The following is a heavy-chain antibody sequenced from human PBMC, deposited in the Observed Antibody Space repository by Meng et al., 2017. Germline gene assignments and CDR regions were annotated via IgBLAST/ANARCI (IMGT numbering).Heavy chain of an antibody. V-gene: IGHV4-31*03. CDR2: IYYSGST. J-gene: IGHJ3*02. Sequence: GQLLDAGPGLVNPSQTLSLTCTVPGGSISSGGYYWSWIRQHPGKGLEWIGYIYYSGSTYYNPSLKSRVTISVDTSKNQFSLKLSSVTAADTAVYYCARDQGGSGSFGFAFDIWGQGTMVTVSS. CDR3: ARDQGGSGSFGFAFDI. CDR1: GGSISSGGYY. D-gene: IGHD6-19*01.